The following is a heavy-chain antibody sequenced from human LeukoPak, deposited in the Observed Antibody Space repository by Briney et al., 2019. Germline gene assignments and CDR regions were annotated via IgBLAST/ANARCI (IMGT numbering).Heavy chain of an antibody. V-gene: IGHV3-48*03. CDR1: GFTFSSYE. CDR2: ISSSGSTI. J-gene: IGHJ3*02. CDR3: ARVTTRLSLDAFDI. D-gene: IGHD4-11*01. Sequence: GGSLRLSCAASGFTFSSYEMNWVRQAPGKGLEWVSYISSSGSTIYYADSVKGRFTISRDNAKNSLYLQMNSLRAEDTAVYYCARVTTRLSLDAFDIWGQGTMVTVSS.